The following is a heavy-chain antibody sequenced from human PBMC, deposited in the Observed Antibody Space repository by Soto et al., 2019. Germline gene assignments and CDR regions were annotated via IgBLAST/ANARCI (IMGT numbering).Heavy chain of an antibody. D-gene: IGHD7-27*01. CDR1: GGSISSSNW. CDR2: IYHSGST. Sequence: SETLSLTCAVSGGSISSSNWWSWVRQPPGKGLEWIGEIYHSGSTNYNPSLKSRVTISVDKSKNQFSLKLSSVTAADTAVYYCARSPMTELGYGMDVWGQGTTVTVSS. CDR3: ARSPMTELGYGMDV. J-gene: IGHJ6*02. V-gene: IGHV4-4*02.